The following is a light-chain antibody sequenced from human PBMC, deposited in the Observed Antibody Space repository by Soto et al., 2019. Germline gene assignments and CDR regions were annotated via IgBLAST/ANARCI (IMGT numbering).Light chain of an antibody. V-gene: IGKV1-33*01. CDR1: QDIGNY. CDR2: DAS. CDR3: QQYDRLPLT. Sequence: DIQMTQSPSSLSASVGDRVTITCQPSQDIGNYLNWYQVKPGKAPKLLIYDASSLETGVPLRFSGSSAKTYFTFTISSLQFEDVATYYCQQYDRLPLTFGGGTKLEIK. J-gene: IGKJ4*01.